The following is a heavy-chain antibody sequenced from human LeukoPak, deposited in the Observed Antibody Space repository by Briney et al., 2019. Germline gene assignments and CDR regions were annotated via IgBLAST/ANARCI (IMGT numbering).Heavy chain of an antibody. V-gene: IGHV4-59*13. CDR2: IHYGST. CDR1: GDAISGFY. CDR3: ARGYGYNSEY. D-gene: IGHD5-24*01. Sequence: SETLSLTCTVSGDAISGFYWNWIRQPLGKALEWIGCIHYGSTEYTPSIESRVTISVDTSKNQFSLKLTSVTAADTAVYYCARGYGYNSEYWGQGIVVTVSP. J-gene: IGHJ4*02.